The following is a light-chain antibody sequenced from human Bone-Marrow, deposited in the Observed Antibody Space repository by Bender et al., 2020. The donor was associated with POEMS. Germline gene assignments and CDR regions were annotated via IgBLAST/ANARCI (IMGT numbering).Light chain of an antibody. Sequence: SYELTQPLSVSVALGQTARISCGGNNIENKNVYWYQQKPGQAPVLGIFRVSDRPSGTPERFSGSNSGNTATLTLTGLQAEDEADYYCQSYDSGLTVHVVFGGGTKLTVL. J-gene: IGLJ2*01. V-gene: IGLV3-9*01. CDR1: NIENKN. CDR2: RVS. CDR3: QSYDSGLTVHVV.